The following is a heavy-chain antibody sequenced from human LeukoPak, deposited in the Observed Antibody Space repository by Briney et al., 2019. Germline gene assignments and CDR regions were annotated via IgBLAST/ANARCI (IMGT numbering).Heavy chain of an antibody. Sequence: SETLSLTCAVYGGSFSGYYWSWIRQPPGKGLEWIGEINHSGSTNYNPSLKSRVTISVDTSKNQFSLKLSSVTAADTAVYYCARGIPYYDFWSGYYTPLYYFDYWGQGTLVTVSS. V-gene: IGHV4-34*01. D-gene: IGHD3-3*01. J-gene: IGHJ4*02. CDR1: GGSFSGYY. CDR2: INHSGST. CDR3: ARGIPYYDFWSGYYTPLYYFDY.